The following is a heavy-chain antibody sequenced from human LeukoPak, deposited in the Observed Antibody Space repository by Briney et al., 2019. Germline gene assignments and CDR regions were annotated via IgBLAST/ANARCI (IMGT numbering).Heavy chain of an antibody. CDR1: GGSISCGNYY. D-gene: IGHD4-17*01. Sequence: SQTLSLTCTVSGGSISCGNYYWTWIRQPAGKGLEWIGRIYTSGSTNYNPSLESRVTISLDTSKNQFSLNLSSVTAADTAVYYCARASGDYLWRTFDIWGQGTMVTVSS. CDR3: ARASGDYLWRTFDI. J-gene: IGHJ3*02. CDR2: IYTSGST. V-gene: IGHV4-61*02.